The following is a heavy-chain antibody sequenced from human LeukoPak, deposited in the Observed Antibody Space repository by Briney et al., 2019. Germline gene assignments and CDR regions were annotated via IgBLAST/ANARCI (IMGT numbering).Heavy chain of an antibody. CDR2: IYSDGST. CDR1: GGSISSYY. Sequence: ETLSLTCTVSGGSISSYYWSWVRQAPGKGLEWVSVIYSDGSTYYADSVKGRFTISRDNSKNTVYLQMNSLRAEDTAVYYCARDLDSYGSYWGQGTPVTVSS. V-gene: IGHV3-66*01. CDR3: ARDLDSYGSY. J-gene: IGHJ4*02. D-gene: IGHD5-18*01.